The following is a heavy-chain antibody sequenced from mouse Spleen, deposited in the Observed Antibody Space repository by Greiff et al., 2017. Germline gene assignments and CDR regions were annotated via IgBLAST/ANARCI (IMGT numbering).Heavy chain of an antibody. Sequence: DVKLQESVAELVRPGASVKLSCTASGFNIKNTYMHWVKQRPEQGLEWIGRIDPANGNTKYAPKFQGKATITADTSSNTAYLQLSSLTSEDTAIYYCARTYGSSWGYFDYWGQGTTLTVSS. V-gene: IGHV14-3*01. D-gene: IGHD1-1*01. CDR1: GFNIKNTY. CDR3: ARTYGSSWGYFDY. CDR2: IDPANGNT. J-gene: IGHJ2*01.